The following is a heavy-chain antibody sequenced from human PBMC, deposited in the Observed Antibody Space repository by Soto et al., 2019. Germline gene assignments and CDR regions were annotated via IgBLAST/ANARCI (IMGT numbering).Heavy chain of an antibody. Sequence: PGGSLRLSCAASGFTFSSYAMSWVRQAPGKGLEWVSAISGSGGSTYYADSVRGRFTISRDNSKNTLYLQMNSLRAEDTAVYYCAKDQRWEVLSPFDYWGQGTLVTVSS. CDR3: AKDQRWEVLSPFDY. J-gene: IGHJ4*02. D-gene: IGHD1-26*01. V-gene: IGHV3-23*01. CDR2: ISGSGGST. CDR1: GFTFSSYA.